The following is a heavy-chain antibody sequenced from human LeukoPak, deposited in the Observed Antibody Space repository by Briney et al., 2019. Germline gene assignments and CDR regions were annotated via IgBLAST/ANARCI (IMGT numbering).Heavy chain of an antibody. CDR2: IYHSGST. CDR1: GGSISSSNW. CDR3: ARVAAVVTLRRQPWYFDL. D-gene: IGHD4-23*01. J-gene: IGHJ2*01. V-gene: IGHV4-4*02. Sequence: NPSETLSLTCTVSGGSISSSNWWSWVRQPPGKGLEWIGEIYHSGSTNYNPSLKSRVTISVDKSKNQFSLKLSSVTAADTAVYYCARVAAVVTLRRQPWYFDLWGRGTLVTVSS.